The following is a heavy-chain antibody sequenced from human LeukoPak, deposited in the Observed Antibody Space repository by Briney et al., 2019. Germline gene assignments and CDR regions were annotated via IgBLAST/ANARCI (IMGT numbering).Heavy chain of an antibody. V-gene: IGHV1-8*01. D-gene: IGHD3-9*01. CDR1: GYTFTSYD. CDR2: MNPNSGNT. Sequence: ASVEVSCKASGYTFTSYDINWVRQATGQGLEWMGWMNPNSGNTGYAQKFQGRVTMTRNTSISTAYMELSSLRSEDTAVYYCARGFYDILTGYYYFDYWGQGTLVTVSS. CDR3: ARGFYDILTGYYYFDY. J-gene: IGHJ4*02.